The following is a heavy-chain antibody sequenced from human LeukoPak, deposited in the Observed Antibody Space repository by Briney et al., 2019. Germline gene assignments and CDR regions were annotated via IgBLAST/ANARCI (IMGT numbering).Heavy chain of an antibody. Sequence: SEILSLTCAVYGGSFSNYYWSWIRQPPGKGLEWIGGITHSGSTNYNPSLKSRVTISVDTSKNQFSLKLSSVTAADTAVYYCARDEDAFDLWGQGTMVSVSS. J-gene: IGHJ3*01. CDR3: ARDEDAFDL. CDR1: GGSFSNYY. V-gene: IGHV4-34*01. CDR2: ITHSGST.